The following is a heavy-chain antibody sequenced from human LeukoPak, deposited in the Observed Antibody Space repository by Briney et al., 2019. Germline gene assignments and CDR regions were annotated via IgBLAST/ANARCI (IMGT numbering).Heavy chain of an antibody. CDR2: IHTYTGNT. J-gene: IGHJ4*02. Sequence: SVKVSCKASGYTFITYGIIWVRQAPGQGLEWMGWIHTYTGNTYHAQKLQGRATMTTDTSTSTAYMELRGLRSDDTAVYYCARLGPTSMAFDYWGQGTLVTVSS. CDR3: ARLGPTSMAFDY. D-gene: IGHD5-18*01. CDR1: GYTFITYG. V-gene: IGHV1-18*01.